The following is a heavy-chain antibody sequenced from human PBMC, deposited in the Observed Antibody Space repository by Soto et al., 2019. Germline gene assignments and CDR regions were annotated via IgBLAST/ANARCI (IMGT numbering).Heavy chain of an antibody. CDR1: GGSISSKSHY. V-gene: IGHV4-39*01. CDR2: IYYNGST. Sequence: PSETLSLTCTVSGGSISSKSHYWGWIRQSPGKGPEWVGSIYYNGSTYYSPTLKSRVTISVDTSKNQFSLRLSSVTAADTAVFYCARFAPRGSIGWYSYFDYWGQGTLVTVSS. CDR3: ARFAPRGSIGWYSYFDY. D-gene: IGHD6-19*01. J-gene: IGHJ4*02.